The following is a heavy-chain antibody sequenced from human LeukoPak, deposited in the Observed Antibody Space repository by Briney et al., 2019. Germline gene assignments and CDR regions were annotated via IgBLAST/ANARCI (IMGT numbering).Heavy chain of an antibody. CDR3: ATVRSYNWNDRYFDY. V-gene: IGHV1-18*01. CDR2: ISAYNGNT. J-gene: IGHJ4*02. D-gene: IGHD1-20*01. CDR1: GYTFTSYG. Sequence: ASVKVSCKASGYTFTSYGISWVRQAPGQGLEWMGWISAYNGNTNYAQKLQGRVTMTTDTSTSTAYMELRSLRSDDTAVYYCATVRSYNWNDRYFDYWGQGTLVTVSS.